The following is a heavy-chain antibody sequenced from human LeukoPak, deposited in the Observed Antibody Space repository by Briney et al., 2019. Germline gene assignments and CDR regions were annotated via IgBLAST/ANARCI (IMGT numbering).Heavy chain of an antibody. Sequence: SGGSLRLSCAASGFTFSIYAMHWVRQAPGKGLEWVAFISSDGSNKYYADSVKGRFTISRDNSKNTLYLQMNSLRDDDTAVYDCDPHDSSSHFWGQGTLVTVSS. D-gene: IGHD6-6*01. V-gene: IGHV3-30-3*01. CDR2: ISSDGSNK. CDR3: DPHDSSSHF. CDR1: GFTFSIYA. J-gene: IGHJ4*02.